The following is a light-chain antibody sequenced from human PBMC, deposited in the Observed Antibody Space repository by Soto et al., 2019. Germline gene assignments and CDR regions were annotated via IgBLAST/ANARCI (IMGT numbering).Light chain of an antibody. J-gene: IGKJ5*01. CDR2: RIS. CDR1: QTLGRNY. Sequence: VLTQAPGTLSISPGETATLSCRASQTLGRNYLAWYQQKPGQAPRLLIHRISIRAAGISDRFSGSASGTDFTLTIRRLEPEDFAVYYCQQRTNRPPITFGQGTRLEIK. CDR3: QQRTNRPPIT. V-gene: IGKV3D-20*02.